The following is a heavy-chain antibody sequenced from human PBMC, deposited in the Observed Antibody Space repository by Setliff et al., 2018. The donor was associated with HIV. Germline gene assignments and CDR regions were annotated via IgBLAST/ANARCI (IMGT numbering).Heavy chain of an antibody. J-gene: IGHJ4*02. V-gene: IGHV4-61*09. D-gene: IGHD6-13*01. CDR2: IFTSGST. CDR3: AGFPLSSSWYFY. CDR1: DGSISSGNYY. Sequence: SETLSLTCTVSDGSISSGNYYWSWIRQPAGKGLEWIGHIFTSGSTNYNPSPKSRVTISVDTSKNHFSLKLSSVTAADTAVYYCAGFPLSSSWYFYWGQGTLVTVSS.